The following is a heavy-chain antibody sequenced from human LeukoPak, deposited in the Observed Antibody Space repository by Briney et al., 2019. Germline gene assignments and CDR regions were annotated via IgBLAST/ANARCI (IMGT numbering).Heavy chain of an antibody. Sequence: SETLSLTCAVSGGSISSGGYSWSWIRQPPGKGLEWIGYIYHSGSTYYNPSLKSRVTISVDTSKNQFSLKLSSVTAADTAVYYCARRISIAARPADWFDPWGQGTLVTVSS. D-gene: IGHD6-6*01. J-gene: IGHJ5*02. CDR1: GGSISSGGYS. CDR3: ARRISIAARPADWFDP. CDR2: IYHSGST. V-gene: IGHV4-30-2*02.